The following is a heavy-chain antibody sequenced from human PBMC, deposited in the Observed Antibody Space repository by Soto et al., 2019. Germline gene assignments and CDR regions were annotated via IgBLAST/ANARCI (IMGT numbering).Heavy chain of an antibody. J-gene: IGHJ4*02. V-gene: IGHV4-59*01. CDR2: FYYSGST. Sequence: SETLSLTCTVSGGCISSYYWSWIRQPPGKGLEWIGYFYYSGSTNYNPSLKSRVTISVDTSKNHFSLKLSSVTAADTAVYYCARARGGYFDYWGQGTQVTVSS. CDR3: ARARGGYFDY. CDR1: GGCISSYY.